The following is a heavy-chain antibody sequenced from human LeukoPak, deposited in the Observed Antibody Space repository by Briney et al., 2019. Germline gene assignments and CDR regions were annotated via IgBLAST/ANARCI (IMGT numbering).Heavy chain of an antibody. CDR2: IYYRGGT. Sequence: SETLSLTCFVSGGSISSYFWSWIRQPPGKGLEWIGHIYYRGGTNYNPSLKSRVTISVDTSKNQFSLKLSSVTAADTAVYYCARAFWSGYRYYFDYWGQGTLVIVSS. D-gene: IGHD3-3*01. CDR3: ARAFWSGYRYYFDY. CDR1: GGSISSYF. J-gene: IGHJ4*02. V-gene: IGHV4-59*01.